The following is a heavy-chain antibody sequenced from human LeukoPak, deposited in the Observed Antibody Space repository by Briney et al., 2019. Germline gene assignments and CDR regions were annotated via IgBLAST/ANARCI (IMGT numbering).Heavy chain of an antibody. Sequence: ASVKVSCKASGYTFTSYYMHWVRQAPGQGLEWMGIINPSGGSTSYAQKLQGRVTMTRDTSTSTVYMELSSLRSEDAAVYYCAREGADYYGSGSYGDHEIWGQGTLVTVSS. CDR2: INPSGGST. J-gene: IGHJ4*02. V-gene: IGHV1-46*01. CDR1: GYTFTSYY. D-gene: IGHD3-10*01. CDR3: AREGADYYGSGSYGDHEI.